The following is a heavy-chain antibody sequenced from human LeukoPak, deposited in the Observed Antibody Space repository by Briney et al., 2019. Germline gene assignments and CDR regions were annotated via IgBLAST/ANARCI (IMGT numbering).Heavy chain of an antibody. D-gene: IGHD3-22*01. CDR3: ARGLGTYYYDSSGYSPFDY. Sequence: EASVKVSCKASGYTFTSYGISWVRQAPGQGLEWMGWISAYNGNTNYAQKLQGRVTMTTDTSTSTAYMELRSLRSDDTAVYYCARGLGTYYYDSSGYSPFDYWGQGTLVTVSS. CDR2: ISAYNGNT. CDR1: GYTFTSYG. V-gene: IGHV1-18*01. J-gene: IGHJ4*02.